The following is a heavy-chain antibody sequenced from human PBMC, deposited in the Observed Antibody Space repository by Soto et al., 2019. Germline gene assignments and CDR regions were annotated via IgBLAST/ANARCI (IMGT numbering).Heavy chain of an antibody. D-gene: IGHD2-15*01. CDR3: ARGLYCSGGSCYAPQQYYFDY. CDR1: GGSISSYY. J-gene: IGHJ4*02. Sequence: QVQLQESRPGLVKPSETLSLTCTVSGGSISSYYWSWIRQPPGKGLAWIGYIYYSGSTTYNPSLKSGVTISVDTSKNQFSLKLSSVTAADTAVYYCARGLYCSGGSCYAPQQYYFDYWGQGTLVTVSS. V-gene: IGHV4-59*01. CDR2: IYYSGST.